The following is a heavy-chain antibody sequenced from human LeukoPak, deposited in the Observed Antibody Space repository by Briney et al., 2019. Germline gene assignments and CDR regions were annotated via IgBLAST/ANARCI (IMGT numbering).Heavy chain of an antibody. CDR1: GGSFSGYY. CDR2: INHSGST. Sequence: SETLSLTCAVYGGSFSGYYWSWIRQPPGKGLEWIGEINHSGSTNYNPSLKSRVTIPVDTSKNQFSLKLSSVTAADTAVYYCARVRRSSSWYDWFDPWGQGTLVTVSS. CDR3: ARVRRSSSWYDWFDP. V-gene: IGHV4-34*01. J-gene: IGHJ5*02. D-gene: IGHD6-13*01.